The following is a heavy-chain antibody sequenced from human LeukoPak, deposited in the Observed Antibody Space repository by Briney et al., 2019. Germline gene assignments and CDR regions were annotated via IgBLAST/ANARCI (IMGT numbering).Heavy chain of an antibody. D-gene: IGHD3-10*01. CDR3: AKDPMVRGVIIDYFDY. CDR1: GFTFSSYA. Sequence: PGRSLRLSCAASGFTFSSYAMHWVRQAPGKGLEWVSAISGSGGSTYYADSVKGRFTISRDNTKNTLYLQMNSLRAEDTAVYYCAKDPMVRGVIIDYFDYWGQGTLVTVSS. CDR2: ISGSGGST. J-gene: IGHJ4*02. V-gene: IGHV3-23*01.